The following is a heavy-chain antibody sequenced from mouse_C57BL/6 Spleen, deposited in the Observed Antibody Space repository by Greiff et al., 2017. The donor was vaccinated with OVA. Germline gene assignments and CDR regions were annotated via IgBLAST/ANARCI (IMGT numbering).Heavy chain of an antibody. CDR3: ARAYYYGSSFWYFDG. J-gene: IGHJ1*03. V-gene: IGHV1-80*01. CDR1: GYAFSSYW. Sequence: QVQLQQSGAELVKPGASVKISCKASGYAFSSYWMNWVKQRPGKGLEWIGQIYPGDGDTNYNGKFKGKATLTADKSSSTAYMQLSSLTSEDSAVYFCARAYYYGSSFWYFDGWGTGTTVTVSS. D-gene: IGHD1-1*01. CDR2: IYPGDGDT.